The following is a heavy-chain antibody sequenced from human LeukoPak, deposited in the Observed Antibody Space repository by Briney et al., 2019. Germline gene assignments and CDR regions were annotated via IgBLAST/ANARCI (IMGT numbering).Heavy chain of an antibody. CDR3: ARRSSSWYYFED. CDR1: GGSITSSDYW. V-gene: IGHV4-39*07. D-gene: IGHD6-13*01. J-gene: IGHJ4*02. CDR2: IYYSGST. Sequence: SETLSLTCTVSGGSITSSDYWWAWIRLPPGRGLEWIGSIYYSGSTYYNPPLKSRATISVDTSKNQFSLRLSSVTAADAAVYFCARRSSSWYYFEDWGQGTLVTVSS.